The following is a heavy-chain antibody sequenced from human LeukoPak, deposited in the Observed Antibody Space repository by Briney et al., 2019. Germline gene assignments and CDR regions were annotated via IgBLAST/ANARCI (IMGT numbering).Heavy chain of an antibody. Sequence: GGSLRLSCAASGFTFSSYAMHWVRQAPGKGLEWVAVISYDGSNKYYADSVKGRFTISRDNPKNTLYLQMNSLRAEDTAVYYCARDGESYYYDSSGYYYYWGQGTLVTVS. V-gene: IGHV3-30*04. CDR1: GFTFSSYA. CDR2: ISYDGSNK. J-gene: IGHJ4*02. CDR3: ARDGESYYYDSSGYYYY. D-gene: IGHD3-22*01.